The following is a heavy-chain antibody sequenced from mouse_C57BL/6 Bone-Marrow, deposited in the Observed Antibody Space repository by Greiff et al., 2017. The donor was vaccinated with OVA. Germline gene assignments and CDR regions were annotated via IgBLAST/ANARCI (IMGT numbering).Heavy chain of an antibody. J-gene: IGHJ2*01. V-gene: IGHV1-78*01. D-gene: IGHD1-3*01. Sequence: VKLQESDAELVKPGASVKISCKVSGYTFTDHTIHWMKQRPEQGLEWIGYIYPRDGSTKYNEKFKGKATLTADKSSSTAYMQLNSLTSEDSAVYCCARKWTVYYFDYWGQGTTLTVSS. CDR3: ARKWTVYYFDY. CDR1: GYTFTDHT. CDR2: IYPRDGST.